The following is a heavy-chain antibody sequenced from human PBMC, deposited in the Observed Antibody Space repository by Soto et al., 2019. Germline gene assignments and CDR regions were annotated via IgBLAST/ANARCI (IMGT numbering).Heavy chain of an antibody. CDR2: ISYDGSNK. D-gene: IGHD6-6*01. Sequence: QVQLVESGGGVVQPGRSLRLSCAASGFTFSSYAMHWVRQAPGKGLEWVAVISYDGSNKYYADSVKGRFTISRDNSKNTLYLQMNSLRAEDTAVYYCAGDLNDEYSSSFGYWGQGTLVTVSS. V-gene: IGHV3-30-3*01. CDR1: GFTFSSYA. J-gene: IGHJ4*02. CDR3: AGDLNDEYSSSFGY.